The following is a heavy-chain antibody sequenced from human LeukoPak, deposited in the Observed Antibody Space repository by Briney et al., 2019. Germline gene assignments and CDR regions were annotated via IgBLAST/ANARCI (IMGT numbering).Heavy chain of an antibody. Sequence: PGASLRLSCAASGFTFSSYAMSWVRQAPGKGLEWVAVISYDGSNKYYADSVKGRFTISRDNSKNTLYLQMNSLRAEDTAVYYCAGEWGRITMIVAPGAFDIWGQGTMVTVSS. CDR3: AGEWGRITMIVAPGAFDI. V-gene: IGHV3-30-3*01. J-gene: IGHJ3*02. D-gene: IGHD3-22*01. CDR1: GFTFSSYA. CDR2: ISYDGSNK.